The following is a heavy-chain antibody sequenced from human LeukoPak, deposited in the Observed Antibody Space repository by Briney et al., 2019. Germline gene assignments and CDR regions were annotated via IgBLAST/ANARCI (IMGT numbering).Heavy chain of an antibody. V-gene: IGHV1-69*13. CDR3: ARELRYYDSSGYYYGY. J-gene: IGHJ4*02. CDR1: GGTFISYA. D-gene: IGHD3-22*01. Sequence: ASVKVSCKASGGTFISYAISWVRQAPGQGLEWMGGIIPIFGTANYAQKFQGRVTITADESTSTAYMELSSLRSEDTAVYYCARELRYYDSSGYYYGYWGQGTLVTVSS. CDR2: IIPIFGTA.